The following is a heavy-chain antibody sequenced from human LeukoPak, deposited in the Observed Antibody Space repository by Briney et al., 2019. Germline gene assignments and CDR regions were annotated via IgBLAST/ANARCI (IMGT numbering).Heavy chain of an antibody. Sequence: GGSLRLFCTASGFTFGDYAMSWVRQAPGKGLEWVGFIRSKAYGGTTEYAASVKGRFTISRDDSKSIAYPQMNSLKTEDTAAYYCTRDLGYCSGGSCYGWFDPWGQGTLVTVSS. CDR3: TRDLGYCSGGSCYGWFDP. CDR1: GFTFGDYA. J-gene: IGHJ5*02. D-gene: IGHD2-15*01. CDR2: IRSKAYGGTT. V-gene: IGHV3-49*04.